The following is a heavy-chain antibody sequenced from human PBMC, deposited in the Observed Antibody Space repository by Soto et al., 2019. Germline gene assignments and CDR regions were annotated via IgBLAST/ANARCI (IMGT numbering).Heavy chain of an antibody. CDR3: AKSFLCCSASCRDYYYYGLDV. CDR2: ISGGGGSS. CDR1: GFTFSSAA. D-gene: IGHD2-2*01. J-gene: IGHJ6*02. V-gene: IGHV3-23*01. Sequence: EVQLLESGGGLVQPGGSLRLSCAASGFTFSSAAMSWVRQTPGKGLEWVSAISGGGGSSYYADSVKGRFTISRDNSKNTLSLHMNSLRAEDASVYYCAKSFLCCSASCRDYYYYGLDVCGQGTTVPVSS.